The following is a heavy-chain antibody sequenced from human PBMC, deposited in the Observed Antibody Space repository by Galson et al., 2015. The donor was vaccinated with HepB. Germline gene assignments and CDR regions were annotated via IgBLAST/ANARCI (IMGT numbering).Heavy chain of an antibody. Sequence: SLRLSCAASGFTLTSYDMNWVRRAPGKGLEWVSGLSANGYTTYYADSVKGRFTISRDNSKNTLYLQMNSLRAEDTAVYYCAKGVDDILTGYLSYAFDIWGQGTMVTVSS. CDR3: AKGVDDILTGYLSYAFDI. D-gene: IGHD3-9*01. J-gene: IGHJ3*02. CDR2: LSANGYTT. CDR1: GFTLTSYD. V-gene: IGHV3-23*01.